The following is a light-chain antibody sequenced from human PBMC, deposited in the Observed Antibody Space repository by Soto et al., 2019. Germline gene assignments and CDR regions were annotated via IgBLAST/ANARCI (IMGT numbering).Light chain of an antibody. Sequence: QSVLTQPPSVSGAPGQRVTISCTGSSSNIGAGYDVHWYQQLPGTAPKLLIYGNSNRPSGVPDRFSGSKSGTSASPAITGLQAEDDADYYSQSYDSSLSGFYVFGTVTKV. V-gene: IGLV1-40*01. CDR2: GNS. CDR3: QSYDSSLSGFYV. CDR1: SSNIGAGYD. J-gene: IGLJ1*01.